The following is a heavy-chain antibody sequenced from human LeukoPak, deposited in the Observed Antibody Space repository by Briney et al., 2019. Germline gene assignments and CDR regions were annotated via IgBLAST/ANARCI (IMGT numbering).Heavy chain of an antibody. Sequence: ASVKVSCKAPGYTFTSYGISWVRQAPGQGLECMGWISAYNGNTNYAQKLQGRVTMTSDTSTSTAYMELRSLRSDDTAVYYCARADVWKWLVPNWFDPWGQGTLVTVSS. CDR3: ARADVWKWLVPNWFDP. CDR1: GYTFTSYG. J-gene: IGHJ5*02. CDR2: ISAYNGNT. D-gene: IGHD6-19*01. V-gene: IGHV1-18*01.